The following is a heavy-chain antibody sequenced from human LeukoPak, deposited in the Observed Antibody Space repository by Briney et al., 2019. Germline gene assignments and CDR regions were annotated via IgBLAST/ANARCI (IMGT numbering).Heavy chain of an antibody. CDR3: ARIGYSSSCLDY. V-gene: IGHV3-7*01. CDR1: GFTFSNYW. D-gene: IGHD6-13*01. J-gene: IGHJ4*02. CDR2: IKQDGGQT. Sequence: PGGSLRLSCVASGFTFSNYWKTWVRQAPGKGLEWVANIKQDGGQTYYVDSVKGRFTISRDNAKNSLYLQMNSLRAEDTAMYFCARIGYSSSCLDYWGQRTLVTVSS.